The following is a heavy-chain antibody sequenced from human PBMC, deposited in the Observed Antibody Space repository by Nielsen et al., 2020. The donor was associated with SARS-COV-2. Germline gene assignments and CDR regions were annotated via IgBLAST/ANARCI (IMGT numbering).Heavy chain of an antibody. D-gene: IGHD3-3*01. Sequence: WVRQAPGQRLEWMGWINAGNGNTKYSQKFQGRVTITRDTSVSTAYMELSSLRSEDTAVYYCASGITIFGVGTGYWGQGTLVTVSS. J-gene: IGHJ4*02. CDR3: ASGITIFGVGTGY. CDR2: INAGNGNT. V-gene: IGHV1-3*01.